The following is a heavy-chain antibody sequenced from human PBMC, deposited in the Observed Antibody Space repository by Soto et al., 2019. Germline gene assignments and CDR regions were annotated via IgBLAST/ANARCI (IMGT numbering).Heavy chain of an antibody. CDR3: ASLIGVDTLRDY. J-gene: IGHJ4*02. CDR2: IDPDGGST. CDR1: GYSFTSYF. Sequence: QVQLVQSGAEVKKPGASVKISCKASGYSFTSYFMHWVRQAPGQGPEWMGIIDPDGGSTSYAQKFQARVTRPTDTSTSTVYVELTSLRSEDTAVYYCASLIGVDTLRDYWGQGTLVTVSS. D-gene: IGHD3-3*01. V-gene: IGHV1-46*01.